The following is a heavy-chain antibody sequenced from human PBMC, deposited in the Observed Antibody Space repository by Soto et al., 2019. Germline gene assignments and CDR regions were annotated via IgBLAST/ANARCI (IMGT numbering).Heavy chain of an antibody. J-gene: IGHJ4*02. D-gene: IGHD6-13*01. CDR3: ARHVQQLVDPYCFDY. CDR1: GYSFTSYW. Sequence: PGESLKISCKGSGYSFTSYWIGWVRQMPGKGLEWMGIIYPGDSDTRYSPSFQGQVTISADKSISTAYLQWSSLKASDTAMYYCARHVQQLVDPYCFDYWGQGTLVTVSS. V-gene: IGHV5-51*01. CDR2: IYPGDSDT.